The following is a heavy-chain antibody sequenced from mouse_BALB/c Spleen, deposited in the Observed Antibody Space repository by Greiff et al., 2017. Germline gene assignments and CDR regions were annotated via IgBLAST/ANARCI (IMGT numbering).Heavy chain of an antibody. V-gene: IGHV5-17*02. J-gene: IGHJ4*01. CDR2: ISSGSSTI. CDR3: ARSIYYGKDYAMDY. D-gene: IGHD2-1*01. Sequence: EVKLMESGGGLVQPGGSRKLSCAASGFTFSSFGMHWVRQAPEKGLEWVAYISSGSSTIYYADTVKGRFTISRDNPKNTLFLQMTSLRSEDTAMYYCARSIYYGKDYAMDYWGQGTSVTVSS. CDR1: GFTFSSFG.